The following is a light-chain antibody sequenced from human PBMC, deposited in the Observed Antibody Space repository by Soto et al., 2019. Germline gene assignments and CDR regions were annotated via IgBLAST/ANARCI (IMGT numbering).Light chain of an antibody. CDR2: GAS. V-gene: IGKV3-20*01. CDR3: QQYGSSLWT. Sequence: EIVLTQSPGTLSLSPGERATLSCRASQSVSCSYLAWYQQKPGQAPRLLINGASSRATGIPDRFSGSGSGTDFTLTISRREPEDFAVYYCQQYGSSLWTFGQGTKVEIK. CDR1: QSVSCSY. J-gene: IGKJ1*01.